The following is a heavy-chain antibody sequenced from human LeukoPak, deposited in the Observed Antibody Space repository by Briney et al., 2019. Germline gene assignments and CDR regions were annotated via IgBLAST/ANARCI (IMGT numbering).Heavy chain of an antibody. Sequence: GSLRLSCAASGFTFSSYAMSWIRQPPGKGLEWIGEINHRGSTNYNPSLKSRVTISVDTSKNQFSLKLSSVTAADTAVYYCARGRLVRYYDSSGYPTLYYYYYYYMDVWGKGTTVTVSS. J-gene: IGHJ6*03. D-gene: IGHD3-22*01. CDR1: GFTFSSYA. CDR2: INHRGST. V-gene: IGHV4-34*01. CDR3: ARGRLVRYYDSSGYPTLYYYYYYYMDV.